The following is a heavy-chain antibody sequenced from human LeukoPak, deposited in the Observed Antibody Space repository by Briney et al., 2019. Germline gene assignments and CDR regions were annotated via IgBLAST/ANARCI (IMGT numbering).Heavy chain of an antibody. CDR3: AMTYGSGTYYIT. D-gene: IGHD3-10*01. CDR1: GFTFDDYG. V-gene: IGHV3-20*04. CDR2: INWNGVST. Sequence: GGSLTLSCAASGFTFDDYGMNWVRQVPGKGLEWVSSINWNGVSTGYAGSVKGRFTISRDNAKNSLYLQMNSLRAEDTALYYCAMTYGSGTYYITWGQGILVTVSS. J-gene: IGHJ4*02.